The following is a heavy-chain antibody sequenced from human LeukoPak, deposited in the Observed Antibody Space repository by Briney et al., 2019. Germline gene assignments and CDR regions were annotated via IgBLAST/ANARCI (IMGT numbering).Heavy chain of an antibody. V-gene: IGHV4-39*07. Sequence: PSETPSLTCTVSGGSISSSSYYWGWIRQPPGKGLEWIGSIYYSGSTYYNPSLKSRVTISVDTSKNQFSLKLSSVTAADTAVYYCARIYDSSGYYYYYYMDVWGKGTTVTISS. CDR3: ARIYDSSGYYYYYYMDV. CDR1: GGSISSSSYY. D-gene: IGHD3-22*01. J-gene: IGHJ6*03. CDR2: IYYSGST.